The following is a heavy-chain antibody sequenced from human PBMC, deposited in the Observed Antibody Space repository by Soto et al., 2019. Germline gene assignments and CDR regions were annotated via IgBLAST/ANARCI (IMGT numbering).Heavy chain of an antibody. J-gene: IGHJ3*02. CDR1: GFTFSDYY. D-gene: IGHD2-15*01. CDR2: ISSSGSGI. CDR3: ARAYSDAFDI. V-gene: IGHV3-11*01. Sequence: PVGSLRLSCAASGFTFSDYYMTWIRQAPGKGLEWVSYISSSGSGIYYPDSVKGRFTISRDNAKKSPYLQMSSLRAEDTAVYYCARAYSDAFDIWGQGTLVTVSS.